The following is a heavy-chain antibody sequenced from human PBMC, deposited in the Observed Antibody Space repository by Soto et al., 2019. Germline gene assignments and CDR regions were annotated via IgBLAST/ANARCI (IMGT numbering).Heavy chain of an antibody. D-gene: IGHD3-3*01. J-gene: IGHJ6*02. CDR3: ARDYGFWSGRGGMDV. CDR1: GFTFSTYN. V-gene: IGHV3-21*01. Sequence: GGSLRLSCAASGFTFSTYNMNWVRQAPGKGLECVSSISSSSSYIYYADSVKGRFTISRDNAKNSLYLQMNSLRAEDTAVYYCARDYGFWSGRGGMDVWGQGTTVTVYS. CDR2: ISSSSSYI.